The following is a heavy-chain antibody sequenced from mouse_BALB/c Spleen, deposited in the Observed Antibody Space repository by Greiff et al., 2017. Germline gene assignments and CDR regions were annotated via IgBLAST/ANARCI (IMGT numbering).Heavy chain of an antibody. V-gene: IGHV3-6*02. CDR2: ISYDGSN. D-gene: IGHD2-5*01. J-gene: IGHJ2*01. CDR1: GYSITSGYY. CDR3: ARSSNYGEVGY. Sequence: EVQLQQSGPGLVKPSQSLSLTCSVTGYSITSGYYWNWIRQFPGNKLEWMGYISYDGSNNYNPSLKNRISITRDTSKNQFFLKLNSVTTEDTATYYCARSSNYGEVGYWGQGTTLTVSS.